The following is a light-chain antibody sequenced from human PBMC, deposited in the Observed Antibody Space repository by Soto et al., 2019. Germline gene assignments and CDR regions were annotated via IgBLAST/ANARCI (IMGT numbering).Light chain of an antibody. CDR1: TFNIGNNH. CDR3: AAWDDSLSGWV. V-gene: IGLV1-47*01. CDR2: RNS. Sequence: QLVLTQPPSASGTPGQRVTISCSGSTFNIGNNHVYWYQQLPGTAPKLLIYRNSLRPSGVPDRFSGSKSGTSASLAISGLRSDDEADYYCAAWDDSLSGWVFGGGTKVTVL. J-gene: IGLJ3*02.